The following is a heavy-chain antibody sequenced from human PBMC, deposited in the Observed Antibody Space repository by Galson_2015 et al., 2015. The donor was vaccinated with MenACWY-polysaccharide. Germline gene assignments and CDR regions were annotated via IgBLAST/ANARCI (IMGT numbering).Heavy chain of an antibody. J-gene: IGHJ5*02. CDR2: MYHSGST. CDR3: ARDRGLLKRYNCFDP. D-gene: IGHD2-21*01. Sequence: ETLSLTCSVSGYSVSSGYYWGWIRQPPGKGLEWIASMYHSGSTFYNPSLKSRVTISLDTSKNQFSLKLTSVTAADTAVFYCARDRGLLKRYNCFDPWGQGTLVTISS. CDR1: GYSVSSGYY. V-gene: IGHV4-38-2*02.